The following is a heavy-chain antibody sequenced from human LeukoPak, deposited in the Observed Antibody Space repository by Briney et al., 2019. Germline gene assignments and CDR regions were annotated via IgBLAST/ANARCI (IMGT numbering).Heavy chain of an antibody. Sequence: PGGSLRLSCAASGFTFSSYAMSWVRQAPGKGLEWVSAISGSGGSTYYADSVKGRFTISRDNSKNTLYLQMNSLRAEDTALYYCAKDRYYDSSGYYLFDYWGQGTLVTVSS. CDR2: ISGSGGST. CDR1: GFTFSSYA. CDR3: AKDRYYDSSGYYLFDY. J-gene: IGHJ4*02. V-gene: IGHV3-23*01. D-gene: IGHD3-22*01.